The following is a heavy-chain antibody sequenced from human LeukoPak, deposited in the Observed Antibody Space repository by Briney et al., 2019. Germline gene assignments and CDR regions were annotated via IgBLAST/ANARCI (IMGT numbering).Heavy chain of an antibody. CDR2: IGTVGDT. D-gene: IGHD6-19*01. CDR1: GFTFSNSD. V-gene: IGHV3-13*01. Sequence: GGSLRLSCAASGFTFSNSDMHWVRQAAGKGLEWVSAIGTVGDTYYPGSVKGRFTISRENAKNSLYLQMNSLRAGDTAVYYCARSVPGGSGWMGSIEYWGQGTLVTVPS. CDR3: ARSVPGGSGWMGSIEY. J-gene: IGHJ4*02.